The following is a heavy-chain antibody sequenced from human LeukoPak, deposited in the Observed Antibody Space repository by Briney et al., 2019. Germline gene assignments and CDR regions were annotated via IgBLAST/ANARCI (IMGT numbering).Heavy chain of an antibody. D-gene: IGHD3-10*01. CDR3: TRDRDYYGSRSLHYFDY. Sequence: GGSLRLSCTASGFTFGDYAMSWVRQAPGKGLEWVGFIRSKAYGGTTEYAASVKGRFTISGDDSKSIAYLQMNSLKTEDTAVYYCTRDRDYYGSRSLHYFDYWGQGTLVTVSS. CDR1: GFTFGDYA. V-gene: IGHV3-49*04. J-gene: IGHJ4*02. CDR2: IRSKAYGGTT.